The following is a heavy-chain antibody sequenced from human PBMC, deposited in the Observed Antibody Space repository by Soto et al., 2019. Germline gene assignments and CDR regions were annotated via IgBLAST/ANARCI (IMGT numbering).Heavy chain of an antibody. V-gene: IGHV1-46*01. CDR2: INPGDGRA. CDR1: GYNFGSYY. D-gene: IGHD1-26*01. CDR3: GRVGQPQHETFDS. J-gene: IGHJ4*02. Sequence: ASVKVSCKASGYNFGSYYMQWVRQAPGQRFEWMGTINPGDGRASYAQKFQGRITMTRDTSTSTLFLEMARLTSEDTALYYCGRVGQPQHETFDSWGQGTQATAPS.